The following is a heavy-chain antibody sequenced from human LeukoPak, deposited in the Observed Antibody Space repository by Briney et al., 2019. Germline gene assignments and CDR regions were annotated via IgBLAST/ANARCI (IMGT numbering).Heavy chain of an antibody. CDR1: GDSIRSSY. Sequence: PSETLSLTCSVSGDSIRSSYWSWIRQPPGKGLEWIGYVYHTGSSYYNPSLKSRATTSIDMSKNQFSLQLTSMTAADTAVYYWAGYGSESYYKAFDFWGQGILVTVSS. V-gene: IGHV4-59*01. CDR2: VYHTGSS. CDR3: AGYGSESYYKAFDF. D-gene: IGHD3-10*01. J-gene: IGHJ4*02.